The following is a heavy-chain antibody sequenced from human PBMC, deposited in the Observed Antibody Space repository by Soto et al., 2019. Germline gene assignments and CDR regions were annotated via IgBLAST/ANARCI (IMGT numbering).Heavy chain of an antibody. D-gene: IGHD2-21*02. Sequence: LEWNGEINRRGNTNYNPSLKSRVTISVDTSKNEFSLKLSCVTAADTAVYYCARATSGDSRFYYYYRLDVWGQGTTVTVSS. CDR3: ARATSGDSRFYYYYRLDV. CDR2: INRRGNT. J-gene: IGHJ6*02. V-gene: IGHV4-34*01.